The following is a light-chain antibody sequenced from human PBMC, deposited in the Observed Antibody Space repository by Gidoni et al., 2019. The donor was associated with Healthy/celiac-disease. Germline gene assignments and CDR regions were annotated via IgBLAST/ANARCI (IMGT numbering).Light chain of an antibody. Sequence: EIVLTPSPGTLSLSPGERATLSCRASHSVSSSYFAWYQQKPGQAPRLLIYGASSRATGIPDRFSGSGSGTDFTLTISRLEPEDFAVYYCQQYGSSPGCSFGQGTKLEIK. J-gene: IGKJ2*04. CDR2: GAS. V-gene: IGKV3-20*01. CDR1: HSVSSSY. CDR3: QQYGSSPGCS.